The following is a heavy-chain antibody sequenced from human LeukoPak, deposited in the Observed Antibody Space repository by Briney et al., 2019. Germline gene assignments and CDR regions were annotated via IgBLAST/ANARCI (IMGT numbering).Heavy chain of an antibody. J-gene: IGHJ5*02. Sequence: ADSVKVSCKASGYTFATYAVSWVRQAPGQGLEWMGWISAYNGDTDYAQKFQGRVSMASDTSTSTAYLGLRSPGSDGTALYYCARVADPWGQGTLVTVSS. CDR3: ARVADP. V-gene: IGHV1-18*01. CDR2: ISAYNGDT. CDR1: GYTFATYA.